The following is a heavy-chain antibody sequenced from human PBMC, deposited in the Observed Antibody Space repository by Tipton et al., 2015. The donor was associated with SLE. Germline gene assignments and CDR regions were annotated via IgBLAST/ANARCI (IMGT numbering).Heavy chain of an antibody. CDR3: ARDGYCSGGSCSPGWFDP. J-gene: IGHJ5*02. V-gene: IGHV4-59*01. Sequence: TLSLTCTVSGGSISSYYWSWIRQPPGKGLEWIGYIYYSGSTNYNPSLKSRVTISVDTSKNQFSLKLSSVTADDTAVYYCARDGYCSGGSCSPGWFDPWGQGTLVTVSS. CDR1: GGSISSYY. CDR2: IYYSGST. D-gene: IGHD2-15*01.